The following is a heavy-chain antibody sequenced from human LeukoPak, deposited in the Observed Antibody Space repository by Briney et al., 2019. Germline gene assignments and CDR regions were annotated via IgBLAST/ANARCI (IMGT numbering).Heavy chain of an antibody. CDR3: AREPMVRGVIRDLYGMDV. V-gene: IGHV1-2*02. CDR2: INPNSGGT. CDR1: GYTFTGYY. Sequence: ASVKVSCKASGYTFTGYYMHWVRQAPGQGLEWMGWINPNSGGTNYAQKFQGRVTMTRDTSISTAYMELSRLRSDDTAVSYCAREPMVRGVIRDLYGMDVWGQGTTVTVSS. J-gene: IGHJ6*02. D-gene: IGHD3-10*01.